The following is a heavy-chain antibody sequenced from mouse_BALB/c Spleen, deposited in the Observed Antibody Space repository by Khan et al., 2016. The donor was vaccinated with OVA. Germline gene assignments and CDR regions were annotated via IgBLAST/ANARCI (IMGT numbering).Heavy chain of an antibody. CDR2: IWGDGST. CDR1: GFSLTDYG. Sequence: QVQLKESGPGLVAPSQSLSITCTVSGFSLTDYGVHWVRQPPGKGLEWLGMIWGDGSTDYNSALKSRLSINKDNSKSQVFLKMNSLQTDDTARYYCAREWNGYYGFAYWGQGTLVTVSA. CDR3: AREWNGYYGFAY. V-gene: IGHV2-6-7*01. D-gene: IGHD2-3*01. J-gene: IGHJ3*01.